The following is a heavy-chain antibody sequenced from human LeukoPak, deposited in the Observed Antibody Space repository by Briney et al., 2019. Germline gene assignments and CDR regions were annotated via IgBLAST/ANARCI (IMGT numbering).Heavy chain of an antibody. CDR2: ICSTGNT. CDR1: GFTVSSDF. CDR3: ARDVNYDHHY. J-gene: IGHJ4*02. V-gene: IGHV3-66*01. Sequence: PGGSLRLSCAASGFTVSSDFVSWVRQAPGKGLEWISVICSTGNTFYADSVKGRFTISRDNSKNAVSLQMDSLRAEDTAVYYCARDVNYDHHYWGRGTLVTVSS. D-gene: IGHD4-11*01.